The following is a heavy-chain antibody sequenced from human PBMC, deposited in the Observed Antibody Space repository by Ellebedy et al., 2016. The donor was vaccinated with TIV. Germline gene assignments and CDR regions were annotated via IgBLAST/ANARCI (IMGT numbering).Heavy chain of an antibody. D-gene: IGHD2/OR15-2a*01. CDR1: GFTFSSYW. Sequence: PGGSLSLSCAASGFTFSSYWMDWVSQAPGHGRVWVSRIKSDGSDTDYADSVKGRFTISRDNAKNTLSLQMNSLSAEDTARYYCARDFYLDVWGQGTTVTVSS. CDR2: IKSDGSDT. CDR3: ARDFYLDV. V-gene: IGHV3-74*01. J-gene: IGHJ6*02.